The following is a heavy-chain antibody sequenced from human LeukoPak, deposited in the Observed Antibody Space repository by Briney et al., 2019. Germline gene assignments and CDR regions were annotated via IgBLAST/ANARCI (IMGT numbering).Heavy chain of an antibody. D-gene: IGHD1-26*01. CDR2: IYSGGST. CDR1: GFTVSSNY. CDR3: AISGSYDAFDI. V-gene: IGHV3-66*01. Sequence: GGSLRLSCAASGFTVSSNYMSWVRQAPGKGLEWVSVIYSGGSTYYADSVKGRFTISRDNSKNTLYLQMNSLRAEDTAVYYCAISGSYDAFDIWGQGTMVTVSS. J-gene: IGHJ3*02.